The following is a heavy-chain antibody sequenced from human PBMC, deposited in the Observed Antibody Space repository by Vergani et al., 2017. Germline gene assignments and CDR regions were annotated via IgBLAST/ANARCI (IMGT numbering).Heavy chain of an antibody. CDR2: IYPGDSDT. J-gene: IGHJ4*02. Sequence: EVQLVQSGAEVKKPGESLKISCKGSGYSFTSYWIGWVRQMPGKGLEWMGSIYPGDSDTRYSPSFQGQVTISAAQSISTAYLQWSSLKASDTAMYYCARPSSRVVPAASLDYWGQGTLVTVSS. V-gene: IGHV5-51*03. CDR3: ARPSSRVVPAASLDY. D-gene: IGHD2-2*01. CDR1: GYSFTSYW.